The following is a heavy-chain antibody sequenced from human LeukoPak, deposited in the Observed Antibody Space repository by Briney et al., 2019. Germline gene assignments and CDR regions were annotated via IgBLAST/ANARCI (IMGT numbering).Heavy chain of an antibody. D-gene: IGHD3-10*01. Sequence: SETLSLTCTVSGGSISSYYWSWIRQPPGKGLEWIGYIYYSGSTNYNPSLKSRVTISVDTSKNQFSLKLSSVTAADTAVYYCARDVRGEIDYWGQGTLVTVSS. J-gene: IGHJ4*02. CDR3: ARDVRGEIDY. V-gene: IGHV4-59*01. CDR2: IYYSGST. CDR1: GGSISSYY.